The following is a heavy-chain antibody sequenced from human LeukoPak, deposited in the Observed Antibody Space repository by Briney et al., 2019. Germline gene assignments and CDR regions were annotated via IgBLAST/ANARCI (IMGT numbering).Heavy chain of an antibody. Sequence: GRSLRLSCAASGFTFSSFDMNWVRQAPGKGLEWVSSISTSSRYIYYRDSVKGRFTISRDDAKNSLYLQMNSLRVEDTAVYYCARADCSGSTCYLRRSWFDPWGQGTLVTVSS. CDR1: GFTFSSFD. V-gene: IGHV3-21*01. D-gene: IGHD2-2*01. J-gene: IGHJ5*02. CDR3: ARADCSGSTCYLRRSWFDP. CDR2: ISTSSRYI.